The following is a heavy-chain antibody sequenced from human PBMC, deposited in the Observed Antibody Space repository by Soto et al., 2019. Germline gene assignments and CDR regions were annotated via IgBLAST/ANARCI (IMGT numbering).Heavy chain of an antibody. V-gene: IGHV2-26*01. Sequence: QVTLKESGPVLVKPTETLTLTCTVSGISLSNDRTGVSWIRQPPGKALEWLAHIFSNDEKSHSTSLKSRLTISKDTSKSQGVLTMTNVDPVDTATYVFALILRNNHHPPDYWGQGTLVTVSS. CDR1: GISLSNDRTG. J-gene: IGHJ4*02. CDR2: IFSNDEK. CDR3: ALILRNNHHPPDY.